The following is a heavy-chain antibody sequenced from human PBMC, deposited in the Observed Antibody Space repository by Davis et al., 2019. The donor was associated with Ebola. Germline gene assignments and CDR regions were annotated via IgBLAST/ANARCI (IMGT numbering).Heavy chain of an antibody. V-gene: IGHV3-7*01. Sequence: PGGSLRLSCAASGFTFSSYWMSWVRQAPGKGLEWVANIKQDGSEKYYVDSVKGRFTISRDNAKNSLYLQMNSLRAEDTAVYYCARDREILTGYRDYYYGMDVWGQGTTVTVSS. D-gene: IGHD3-9*01. CDR1: GFTFSSYW. CDR3: ARDREILTGYRDYYYGMDV. J-gene: IGHJ6*02. CDR2: IKQDGSEK.